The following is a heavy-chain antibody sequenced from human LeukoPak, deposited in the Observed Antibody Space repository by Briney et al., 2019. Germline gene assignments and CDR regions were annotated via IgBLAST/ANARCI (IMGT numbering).Heavy chain of an antibody. V-gene: IGHV4-34*01. Sequence: SETLSLTCAVYGGSFSGYYWSWIRQPPGKGLEWIGEINHSGSTNYNPSLKSRVTISVDTSKNQFSLKLSSVTAADTAVYYCARAPKVLRGVSNYYYYGTDVWGQGTTVTVSS. D-gene: IGHD3-10*01. J-gene: IGHJ6*02. CDR3: ARAPKVLRGVSNYYYYGTDV. CDR1: GGSFSGYY. CDR2: INHSGST.